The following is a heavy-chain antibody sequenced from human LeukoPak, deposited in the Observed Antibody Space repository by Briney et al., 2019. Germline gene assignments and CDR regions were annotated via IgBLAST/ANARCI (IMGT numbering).Heavy chain of an antibody. CDR2: IDPGDSDT. CDR3: ARRNSNWFDP. D-gene: IGHD2/OR15-2a*01. Sequence: KHGESLKISCKGSGYSFSAYWIVWVRQMPGKGLEWMGIIDPGDSDTRYSPSFQGQVTISADKSISTAYLQWSSLKASDTAMYYCARRNSNWFDPWGQGTLVTVSS. V-gene: IGHV5-51*01. J-gene: IGHJ5*02. CDR1: GYSFSAYW.